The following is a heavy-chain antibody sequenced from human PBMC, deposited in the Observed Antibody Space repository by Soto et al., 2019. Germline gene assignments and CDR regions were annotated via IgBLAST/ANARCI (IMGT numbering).Heavy chain of an antibody. J-gene: IGHJ4*02. CDR3: AVGAGSISACLGASYMWFDY. V-gene: IGHV3-7*03. CDR1: GFPFSNYW. Sequence: GGSLRLSCTVSGFPFSNYWMTWVRQAPGKGLEWVGNIKGDGSEKYYVDAVKGRLTISRDNAKNALYRHMNSLRDEDTALYYCAVGAGSISACLGASYMWFDYWGQGALVTVSS. D-gene: IGHD3-3*02. CDR2: IKGDGSEK.